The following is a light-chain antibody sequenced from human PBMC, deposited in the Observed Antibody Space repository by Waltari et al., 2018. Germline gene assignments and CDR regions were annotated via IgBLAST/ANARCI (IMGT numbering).Light chain of an antibody. CDR3: QQYNDWPDT. Sequence: EIVMTQSPGTLSVSPGERATLSFRASQSINRNLAWYQQKSGQAPRLLIYGTSTRATGIPARFSGSGSGTEFTLTISSLQSEDFAVYYCQQYNDWPDTFGQGTRLEIK. CDR1: QSINRN. CDR2: GTS. V-gene: IGKV3-15*01. J-gene: IGKJ5*01.